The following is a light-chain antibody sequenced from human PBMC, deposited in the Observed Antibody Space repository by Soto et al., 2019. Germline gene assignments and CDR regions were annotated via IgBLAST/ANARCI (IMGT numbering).Light chain of an antibody. Sequence: EVVLTQSPGSLSLSLGERATLSCRASQSVDNAFFAWYQQKPGQPPRLLMYGASSRATGIPDRFSGSGSGTDFTLTISRLEAEDLDCYHRQQYASSQTFGQGTKVEIK. CDR1: QSVDNAF. V-gene: IGKV3-20*01. CDR3: QQYASSQT. J-gene: IGKJ1*01. CDR2: GAS.